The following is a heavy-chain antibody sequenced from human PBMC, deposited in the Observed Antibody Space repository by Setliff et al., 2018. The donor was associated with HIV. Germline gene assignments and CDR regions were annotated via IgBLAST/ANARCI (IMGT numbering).Heavy chain of an antibody. D-gene: IGHD1-1*01. CDR2: ISTSGSTI. Sequence: GGSLRLSCEASGFTFSIYNMNWDRQAPGKGLEWVSYISTSGSTIYYADSVKGRFTISRDNGKKSLYLQMDSLRDEDTAVYYCAREKFENGDYWGQGTLVTVSS. CDR1: GFTFSIYN. J-gene: IGHJ4*02. V-gene: IGHV3-48*02. CDR3: AREKFENGDY.